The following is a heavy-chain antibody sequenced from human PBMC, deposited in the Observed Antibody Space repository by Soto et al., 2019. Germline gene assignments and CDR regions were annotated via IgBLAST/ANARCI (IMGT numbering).Heavy chain of an antibody. CDR2: ISYDGINK. CDR1: GFTFSSYA. D-gene: IGHD6-6*01. Sequence: GGSLRLSCAASGFTFSSYAMHWVRQAPGKGLEWVAVISYDGINKYYADSVKGRFTISRDNSKNTLYLQMNSLRAEDTAVYYCARQGVAARLGAYYFDYWGQVTLVTVSS. V-gene: IGHV3-30-3*01. J-gene: IGHJ4*02. CDR3: ARQGVAARLGAYYFDY.